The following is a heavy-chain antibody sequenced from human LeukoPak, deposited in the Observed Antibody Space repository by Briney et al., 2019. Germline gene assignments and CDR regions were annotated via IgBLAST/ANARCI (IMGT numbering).Heavy chain of an antibody. J-gene: IGHJ4*02. Sequence: PSETLSLTCAVYGGSFSGYYWSWIRQPPGKGLEWMGEINHSGTTNYNQSLKSRVTISVDTSKNQFYLKLSSVTAADTAVYYCARGPLSGDPYRSWGQGTLVTVSS. V-gene: IGHV4-34*01. D-gene: IGHD1-14*01. CDR3: ARGPLSGDPYRS. CDR1: GGSFSGYY. CDR2: INHSGTT.